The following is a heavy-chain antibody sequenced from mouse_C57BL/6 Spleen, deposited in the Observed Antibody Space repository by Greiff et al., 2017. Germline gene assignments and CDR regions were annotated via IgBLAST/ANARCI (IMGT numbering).Heavy chain of an antibody. D-gene: IGHD1-1*01. CDR3: SSDYGSSPWFAY. Sequence: VQLQQSGAELVKPGASVKISCKASGYAFSSYWMNWVKQRPGKGLEWIGQIYPGDGDTNYNGKFKGKATLTEDKSSSTAYMQLSSLTSEYSAVYFCSSDYGSSPWFAYWGQGTLVTVSA. CDR2: IYPGDGDT. CDR1: GYAFSSYW. J-gene: IGHJ3*01. V-gene: IGHV1-80*01.